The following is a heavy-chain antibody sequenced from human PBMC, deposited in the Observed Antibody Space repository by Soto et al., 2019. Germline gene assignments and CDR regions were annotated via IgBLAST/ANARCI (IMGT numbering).Heavy chain of an antibody. J-gene: IGHJ4*02. V-gene: IGHV4-39*01. CDR2: IYYSGST. CDR1: GGSISSSSYY. CDR3: ARHQEHSGYDYYPDY. Sequence: QLQLQESGPGLVKPSETLSLTCTVSGGSISSSSYYWGWIRQPPGKGLEWIGSIYYSGSTYYNPSLKSRVTISVDTSKTQFSLKLSSVTAADTAVYYCARHQEHSGYDYYPDYWGQGTLVTVSS. D-gene: IGHD5-12*01.